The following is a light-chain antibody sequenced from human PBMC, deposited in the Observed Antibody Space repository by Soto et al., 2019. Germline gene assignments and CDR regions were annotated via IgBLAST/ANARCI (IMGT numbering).Light chain of an antibody. Sequence: EIVLTQSPATLSLSPGERATLSCRASQSVSSYLAWYQHKPGQAPRLLIYDASNRATGIPARFSGSRSGTDFTLTISSLEPEDFAVYYCQQRSNWPRTFGQGTKLEIK. CDR2: DAS. CDR1: QSVSSY. CDR3: QQRSNWPRT. J-gene: IGKJ2*02. V-gene: IGKV3-11*01.